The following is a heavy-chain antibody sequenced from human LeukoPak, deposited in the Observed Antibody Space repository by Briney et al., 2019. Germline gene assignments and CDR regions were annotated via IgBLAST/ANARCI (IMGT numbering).Heavy chain of an antibody. V-gene: IGHV4-30-2*01. D-gene: IGHD6-19*01. Sequence: SETLSLTCAVSGGSISSGGYSWSWIRQPPGKGLEWIGYIYHSGSTYCNPSLKSRVTISVDRSKNQFSLKLSSVTAADTAVYYCARAYSSGWYYFDYWGQGTLVTVSS. CDR1: GGSISSGGYS. CDR3: ARAYSSGWYYFDY. CDR2: IYHSGST. J-gene: IGHJ4*02.